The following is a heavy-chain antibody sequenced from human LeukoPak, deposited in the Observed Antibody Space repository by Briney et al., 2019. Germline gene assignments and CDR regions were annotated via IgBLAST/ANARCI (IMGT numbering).Heavy chain of an antibody. J-gene: IGHJ4*02. V-gene: IGHV4-4*07. CDR2: IYTSGST. D-gene: IGHD6-6*01. Sequence: SETLSLTCTVSGGSISSYYWSWIRQPAGKGLEWIGRIYTSGSTDYNPSLKSRITMSIDTSKNHFSLKLSSATAADTGVYFCAREDSSSWGPFDCWGQGTLVTVSS. CDR3: AREDSSSWGPFDC. CDR1: GGSISSYY.